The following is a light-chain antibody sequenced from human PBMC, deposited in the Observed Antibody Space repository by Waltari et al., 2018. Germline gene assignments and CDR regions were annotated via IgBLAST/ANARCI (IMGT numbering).Light chain of an antibody. J-gene: IGKJ1*01. Sequence: IMLTHSPATLPLSPGERATLACRASQSISRYLAWYQQKPGQAPRLLIYGASTRATGIPDRFSGSGSGTDFSLTISGLEPEDSAVYYCQHHFRLPATFGQGTKVEIK. CDR1: QSISRY. CDR2: GAS. CDR3: QHHFRLPAT. V-gene: IGKV3-20*01.